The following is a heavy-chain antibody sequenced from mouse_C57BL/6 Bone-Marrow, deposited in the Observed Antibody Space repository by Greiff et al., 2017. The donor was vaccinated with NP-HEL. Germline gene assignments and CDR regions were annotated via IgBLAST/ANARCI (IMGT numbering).Heavy chain of an antibody. Sequence: VQLKESGPELVKPGASVKISCKASGYAFSSSWMNWVKQRPGKGLEWIGRIYPGDGDTNYNGKFKGKATLTADKSSSTAYMQLSSLTSEDSAVYFCARYITTVGAMDYWGQGTSVTVSS. CDR2: IYPGDGDT. D-gene: IGHD1-1*01. CDR3: ARYITTVGAMDY. J-gene: IGHJ4*01. V-gene: IGHV1-82*01. CDR1: GYAFSSSW.